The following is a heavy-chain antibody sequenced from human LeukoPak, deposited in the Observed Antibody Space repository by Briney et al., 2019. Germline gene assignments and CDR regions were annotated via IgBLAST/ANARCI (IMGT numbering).Heavy chain of an antibody. J-gene: IGHJ6*02. CDR2: IYYSGST. Sequence: SETLSLTCTVSGGSISSYYWGWIRQPPGKGLEWIGYIYYSGSTNYNPSLKSRVTISVDTSKNQFSLKLSSVTAADTAVYYCARVRLTADTAMVPYYYYGMDVWGQGTTVTVSS. D-gene: IGHD5-18*01. V-gene: IGHV4-59*08. CDR3: ARVRLTADTAMVPYYYYGMDV. CDR1: GGSISSYY.